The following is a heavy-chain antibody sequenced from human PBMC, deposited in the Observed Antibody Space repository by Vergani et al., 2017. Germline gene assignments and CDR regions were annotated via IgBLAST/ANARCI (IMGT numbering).Heavy chain of an antibody. V-gene: IGHV3-15*01. CDR2: IRSKNDGGTA. CDR3: ARVGTYYDSSGYPEVFDI. Sequence: EVQVVESGGGLIKPGGSLRLSCVVSGITFKNAWINWVRQAPGKGLEWIGRIRSKNDGGTADYAAPLKGRFTISRDDSKDSAFLLVNNLKTEDTAVYYCARVGTYYDSSGYPEVFDIWGQGTMVTVSS. D-gene: IGHD3-22*01. J-gene: IGHJ3*02. CDR1: GITFKNAW.